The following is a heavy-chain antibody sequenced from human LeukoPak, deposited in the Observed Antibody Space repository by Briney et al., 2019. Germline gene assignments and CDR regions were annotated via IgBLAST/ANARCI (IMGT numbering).Heavy chain of an antibody. CDR2: IYYSGST. V-gene: IGHV4-59*08. CDR1: GGSISSYY. Sequence: SETLSLTCTVSGGSISSYYWSWIRQPPGKGLEWIGYIYYSGSTNYNPSLKGRVTISVDTSKNQFSLKLSSVTAADTAVYYCARLGKYSSGWSKYFQHWGQGTLVTVSS. J-gene: IGHJ1*01. D-gene: IGHD6-19*01. CDR3: ARLGKYSSGWSKYFQH.